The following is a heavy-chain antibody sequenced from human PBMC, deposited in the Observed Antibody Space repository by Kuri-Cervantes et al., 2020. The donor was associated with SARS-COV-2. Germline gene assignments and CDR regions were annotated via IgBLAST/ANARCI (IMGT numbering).Heavy chain of an antibody. CDR1: GFTFSSNT. Sequence: GESLKISCAVSGFTFSSNTMHWVRQAPGKGLEWVAVTSYDGNKKYYADSVKGRFTISRDNSKNTLYLQMNSLRAEDTAVYYCARDRTRLRFLEWLLPIDAFDIWGQGTVVTVSS. CDR2: TSYDGNKK. V-gene: IGHV3-30*04. D-gene: IGHD3-3*01. J-gene: IGHJ3*02. CDR3: ARDRTRLRFLEWLLPIDAFDI.